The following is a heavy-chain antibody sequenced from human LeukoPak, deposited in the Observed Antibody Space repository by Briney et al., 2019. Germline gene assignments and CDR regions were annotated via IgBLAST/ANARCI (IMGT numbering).Heavy chain of an antibody. J-gene: IGHJ6*03. V-gene: IGHV3-74*01. CDR2: ISTDGKNT. CDR3: AREGELSGAYYMDV. CDR1: GFTFSTYW. Sequence: PGGSLRLSCAASGFTFSTYWMHWVRQAPGKGLVWVSRISTDGKNTIYADSVKGRFTISRDNANNMLFLQMNSLRGDDTAVFYCAREGELSGAYYMDVWGKGTTVTVSS. D-gene: IGHD3-16*02.